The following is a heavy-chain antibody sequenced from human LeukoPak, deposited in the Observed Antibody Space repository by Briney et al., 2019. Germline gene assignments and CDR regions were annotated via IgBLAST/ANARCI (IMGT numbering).Heavy chain of an antibody. CDR1: GGSFSGYY. V-gene: IGHV4-34*01. J-gene: IGHJ6*02. Sequence: SETLSLTCAVYGGSFSGYYWSWIRQPPGKWLEWIGEINHSGSTNYNPSLKSRVTISVDTSKNQFSLKLSSVTAADTAVYYCARGFKYYDFWSGYYHENYYGMDVWGQGTTVTVSS. CDR3: ARGFKYYDFWSGYYHENYYGMDV. CDR2: INHSGST. D-gene: IGHD3-3*01.